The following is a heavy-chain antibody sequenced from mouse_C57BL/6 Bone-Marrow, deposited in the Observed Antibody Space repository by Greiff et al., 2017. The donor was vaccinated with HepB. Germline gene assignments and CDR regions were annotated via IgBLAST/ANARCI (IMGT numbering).Heavy chain of an antibody. CDR2: ISNFAYSI. V-gene: IGHV5-15*04. J-gene: IGHJ4*01. CDR1: GFTFSDYG. D-gene: IGHD1-1*01. Sequence: EVKLMESGGGLVQPGGSLKLSCAASGFTFSDYGMAWVRQAPRKGLEWVAFISNFAYSIYYADTVTGRFTITRENAKNTLYLEMSSLRSEDTAIYYCARRLLRFYAMDYWGQGTSVTVSS. CDR3: ARRLLRFYAMDY.